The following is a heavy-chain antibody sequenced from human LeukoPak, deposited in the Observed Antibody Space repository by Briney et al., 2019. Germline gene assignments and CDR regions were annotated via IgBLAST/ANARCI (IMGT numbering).Heavy chain of an antibody. V-gene: IGHV1-18*01. CDR1: GDTFTSYG. CDR3: AICFNYWYFDL. D-gene: IGHD2-15*01. CDR2: ISAYNGNT. Sequence: ASVKGSCKASGDTFTSYGISWVRQAPGQGLEWMGWISAYNGNTNYAQKLQGRVTMTTHTSTSTDYMELRSLRSDDTAVYYCAICFNYWYFDLWGRGTLVTVSS. J-gene: IGHJ2*01.